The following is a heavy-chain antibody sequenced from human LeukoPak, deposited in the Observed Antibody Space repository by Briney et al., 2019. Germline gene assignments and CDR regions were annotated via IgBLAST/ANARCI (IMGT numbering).Heavy chain of an antibody. J-gene: IGHJ6*02. D-gene: IGHD4-11*01. V-gene: IGHV3-30-3*01. Sequence: GGSLRLSCAASGFTFSSYAMHWVRQAPGKGLEWVAVISYDGSNKYYADSVKGRFTISRDNSKNTLYLQMNSLRAEDTAVYYCARGDYSNLYYYYDMDVWGQGTTVTVSS. CDR2: ISYDGSNK. CDR1: GFTFSSYA. CDR3: ARGDYSNLYYYYDMDV.